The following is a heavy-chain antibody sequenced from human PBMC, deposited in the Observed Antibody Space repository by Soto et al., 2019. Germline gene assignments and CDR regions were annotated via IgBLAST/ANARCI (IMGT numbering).Heavy chain of an antibody. J-gene: IGHJ6*02. CDR3: ARGRFTPFDGDV. CDR2: INAGNGNT. V-gene: IGHV1-3*01. CDR1: GYTFTSYA. Sequence: QVQLVQSGAEVKKPGASVKVSCKASGYTFTSYAMHWVRQAPGQRLEWMGWINAGNGNTKYSQKFQGRVTITSDTSASTAYMELSSLRSEDTAVYYCARGRFTPFDGDVWGQGTTVTVSS.